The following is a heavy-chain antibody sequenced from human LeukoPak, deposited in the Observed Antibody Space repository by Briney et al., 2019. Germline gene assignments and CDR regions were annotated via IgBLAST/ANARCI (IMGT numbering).Heavy chain of an antibody. J-gene: IGHJ1*01. CDR1: GFTFSSYG. Sequence: PGGSLRLSCAASGFTFSSYGMHWVRQAPGKGLEWVAVIWYDGSNKYYADSVTGRFTTSRDNSKNTLYLQMNSLRAEDKAEYYCARDITAAAGPAEYFQHWGQGTLVTVSS. D-gene: IGHD6-13*01. CDR2: IWYDGSNK. CDR3: ARDITAAAGPAEYFQH. V-gene: IGHV3-33*01.